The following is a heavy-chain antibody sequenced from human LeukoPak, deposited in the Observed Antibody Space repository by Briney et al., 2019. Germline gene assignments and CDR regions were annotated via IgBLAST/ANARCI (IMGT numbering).Heavy chain of an antibody. CDR3: ARPQTSGSGWSSHWFDP. CDR2: IYYSGST. CDR1: GGSISSSSHY. D-gene: IGHD6-19*01. V-gene: IGHV4-39*01. J-gene: IGHJ5*02. Sequence: SETLSLTCTVSGGSISSSSHYWGWIRQPPGKGLEWIGSIYYSGSTYYNPSLKSRVTISVDTSKNQFSLKLSSVTAADTAVYYCARPQTSGSGWSSHWFDPWGQGTLVTVSS.